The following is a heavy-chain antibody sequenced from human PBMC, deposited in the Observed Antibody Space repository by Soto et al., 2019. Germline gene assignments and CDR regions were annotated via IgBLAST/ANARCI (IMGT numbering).Heavy chain of an antibody. D-gene: IGHD1-26*01. CDR2: ISYDGSNK. V-gene: IGHV3-30-3*01. CDR1: GFTFSTYA. J-gene: IGHJ4*02. Sequence: QVQLVESGGGVVQPGRSLRLSCAASGFTFSTYAMHWVRQAPGKGLEWVAVISYDGSNKYYADSVKGRFTSSRDISKNTLYLQMNRLRAADTAVYYCARAGTSYPFDYWCQGTLVTVSS. CDR3: ARAGTSYPFDY.